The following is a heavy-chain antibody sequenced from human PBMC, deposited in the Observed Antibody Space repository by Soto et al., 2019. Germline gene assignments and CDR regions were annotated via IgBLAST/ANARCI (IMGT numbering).Heavy chain of an antibody. V-gene: IGHV1-69*11. D-gene: IGHD3-10*01. Sequence: SVKVSCKAPGGTFGTYAINWVRQAPGQGLEWMGRIIPILGTTNYAQMFQGRVTITADESTSTAYMEVSSLRSEDTAVYYCARDESNYPGRYGMDVWGQGTTVTVSS. CDR2: IIPILGTT. CDR1: GGTFGTYA. J-gene: IGHJ6*02. CDR3: ARDESNYPGRYGMDV.